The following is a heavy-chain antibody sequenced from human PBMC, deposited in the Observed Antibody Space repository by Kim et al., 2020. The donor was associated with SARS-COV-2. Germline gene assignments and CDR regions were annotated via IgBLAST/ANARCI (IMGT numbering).Heavy chain of an antibody. Sequence: GGSLRLSCAASGFTFINYGMNWVRQAPGKGLEWVSAISNSGSTFDADSVKGRFTISRDNSKNTLFLQMNSLRAEDTAVYYCAKRNGYHGSGYMDVWGQGTTVTVSS. CDR1: GFTFINYG. J-gene: IGHJ6*03. CDR3: AKRNGYHGSGYMDV. CDR2: ISNSGST. D-gene: IGHD3-10*01. V-gene: IGHV3-23*01.